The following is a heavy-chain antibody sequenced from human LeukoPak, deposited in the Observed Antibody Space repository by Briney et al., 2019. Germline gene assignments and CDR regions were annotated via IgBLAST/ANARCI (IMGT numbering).Heavy chain of an antibody. CDR1: GFTFSSYE. D-gene: IGHD3-10*01. CDR3: ARKITMIRGIAYYYYYGMDV. V-gene: IGHV3-48*03. J-gene: IGHJ6*02. CDR2: ISSSGSTI. Sequence: GGSLRLSCAASGFTFSSYEMNWVRKAPGKGLEWVSYISSSGSTIYYADSVKGRFTISRDNAKNSLYLQMNSLRAEDTAVYYCARKITMIRGIAYYYYYGMDVWGQGTTVTVSS.